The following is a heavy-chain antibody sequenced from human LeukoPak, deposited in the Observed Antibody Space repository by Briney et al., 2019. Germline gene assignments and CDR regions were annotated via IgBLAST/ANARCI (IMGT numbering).Heavy chain of an antibody. CDR3: ARFFSADVFVVPAATYYYYGMDV. D-gene: IGHD2-2*01. CDR1: GGSISSGGYS. J-gene: IGHJ6*02. CDR2: NYHSGST. Sequence: PSETLSLTCAVSGGSISSGGYSWSWIRQPPGKGLEWIGYNYHSGSTNYNPSLKSRVTISVDTSKNQFSLKLSSVTAADTAVYYCARFFSADVFVVPAATYYYYGMDVWGQGTTVTVSS. V-gene: IGHV4-30-2*01.